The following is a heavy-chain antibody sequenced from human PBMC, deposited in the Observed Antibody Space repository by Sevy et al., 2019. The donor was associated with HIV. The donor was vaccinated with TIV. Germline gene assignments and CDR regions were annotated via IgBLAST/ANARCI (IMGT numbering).Heavy chain of an antibody. Sequence: GESLKISCQGSGFTFTNYWIGWVRQMPGRGLEWMGIIYPSDSDARYNPSFQGQVTMSADRSINTAYLQWSSLKASDTAMYYCARREGGYGDYSGVDYWGQGTLVTVSS. J-gene: IGHJ4*02. CDR1: GFTFTNYW. D-gene: IGHD4-17*01. V-gene: IGHV5-51*01. CDR2: IYPSDSDA. CDR3: ARREGGYGDYSGVDY.